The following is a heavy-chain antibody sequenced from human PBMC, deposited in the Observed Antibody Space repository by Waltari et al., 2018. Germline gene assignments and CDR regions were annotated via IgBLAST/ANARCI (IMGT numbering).Heavy chain of an antibody. J-gene: IGHJ4*02. D-gene: IGHD6-13*01. CDR2: IYYSGST. Sequence: QLQLQESGPGLVKPSATLSLTCTVSGGSISSSSYYWGWIRQPPGKGLEWIGSIYYSGSTYYNPSLKSRVTISVDTSKNQFSLKLSSVTAADTAVYYCARQRGGIAALFDYWGQGTLVTVSS. V-gene: IGHV4-39*07. CDR3: ARQRGGIAALFDY. CDR1: GGSISSSSYY.